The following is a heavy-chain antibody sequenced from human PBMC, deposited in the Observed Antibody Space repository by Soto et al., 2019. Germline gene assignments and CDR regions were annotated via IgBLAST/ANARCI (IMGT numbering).Heavy chain of an antibody. V-gene: IGHV4-39*02. D-gene: IGHD3-22*01. Sequence: SETRSLTCTVSGGSISSSSYYWGWIRQPPGKRLEWIGSIYYSGSTYYNPSLKSRVTISVDTSKNHFSLKLSSVTAADTAVYYCAGLKYYDTGDYLAYWGQGTLVTVS. J-gene: IGHJ4*02. CDR1: GGSISSSSYY. CDR2: IYYSGST. CDR3: AGLKYYDTGDYLAY.